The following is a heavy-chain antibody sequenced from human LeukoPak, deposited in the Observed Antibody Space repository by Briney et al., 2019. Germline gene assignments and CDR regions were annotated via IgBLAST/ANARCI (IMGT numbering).Heavy chain of an antibody. D-gene: IGHD6-6*01. Sequence: PSETLSLTCTVSGGSISSSSYYWGWIRQPPGKGLEWIGSLSYSGTTYYNPSLKGRVTISADTSKNQFSLKLSSVTAADTAVYFCANSRGGMYSSSADWGQGTLVTVSS. V-gene: IGHV4-39*01. CDR3: ANSRGGMYSSSAD. CDR2: LSYSGTT. J-gene: IGHJ4*02. CDR1: GGSISSSSYY.